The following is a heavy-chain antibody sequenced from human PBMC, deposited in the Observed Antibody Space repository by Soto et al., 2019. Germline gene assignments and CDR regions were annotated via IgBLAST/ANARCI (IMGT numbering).Heavy chain of an antibody. J-gene: IGHJ3*02. CDR2: ISHSGSS. CDR1: GGSNIRDGYY. D-gene: IGHD2-2*01. Sequence: ASETLSLTCTVSGGSNIRDGYYWSWIRQHPGKGLEWIAYISHSGSSYSNPSLKSRVSISADTSKKQFSLNLTSVTAADTAVYYCARGECSSNYCFTRWALDIWGQGTVVTVSS. V-gene: IGHV4-31*03. CDR3: ARGECSSNYCFTRWALDI.